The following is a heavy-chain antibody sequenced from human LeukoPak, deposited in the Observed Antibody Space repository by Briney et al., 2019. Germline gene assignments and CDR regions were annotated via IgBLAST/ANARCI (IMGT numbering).Heavy chain of an antibody. J-gene: IGHJ4*02. Sequence: SVKVSCKASGGTFSSYAISWVRQAPGQGLEWMGGIIPIFGTANYAQKFQGRVTITADESTSTAYMELSSLRSEDTAVYYCARDLEYGSSSGLGIWGQGTLVTVSS. CDR1: GGTFSSYA. CDR2: IIPIFGTA. V-gene: IGHV1-69*13. D-gene: IGHD6-6*01. CDR3: ARDLEYGSSSGLGI.